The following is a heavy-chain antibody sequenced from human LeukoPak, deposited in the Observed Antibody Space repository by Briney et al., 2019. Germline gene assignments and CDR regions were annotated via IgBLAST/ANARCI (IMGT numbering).Heavy chain of an antibody. V-gene: IGHV3-30*02. CDR2: IRYDGSNK. Sequence: GSLRLSCAASGFTFSSYGMHWVRQAPGKGLEWVAFIRYDGSNKYYADSVKGRFTISRDNSKNTLYLQMNSLRAEDTAVYYCARGTVTMVDYWGQGTLVTVSS. D-gene: IGHD3-10*01. J-gene: IGHJ4*02. CDR1: GFTFSSYG. CDR3: ARGTVTMVDY.